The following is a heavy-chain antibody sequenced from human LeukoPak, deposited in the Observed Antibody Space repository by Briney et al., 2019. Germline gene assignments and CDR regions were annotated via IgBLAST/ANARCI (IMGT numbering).Heavy chain of an antibody. CDR2: INPSGGST. CDR3: ARVRDGYNDAYDI. Sequence: GASVKVSCKASGYTFTSYYMHWVRPAPGQGLEWMGIINPSGGSTSYAQKFQGRVTMTRDMSTSTVYMELSSLRSEDTAVYYCARVRDGYNDAYDIWGQGTMVTVHS. D-gene: IGHD5-24*01. V-gene: IGHV1-46*01. CDR1: GYTFTSYY. J-gene: IGHJ3*02.